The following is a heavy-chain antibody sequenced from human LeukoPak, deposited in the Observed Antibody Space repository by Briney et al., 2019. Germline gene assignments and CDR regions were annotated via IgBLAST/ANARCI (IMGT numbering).Heavy chain of an antibody. V-gene: IGHV3-11*01. Sequence: GGSLRLSCAASGFTFSDYYMSWIRQAPGKGLEWVSYISPSGATISYADSVKGRFTISRDNAKSSLYLQMNSLRAEDTAVYYCARCRGHSCCFDNWGQGTQVTVSS. CDR3: ARCRGHSCCFDN. CDR2: ISPSGATI. CDR1: GFTFSDYY. D-gene: IGHD2-15*01. J-gene: IGHJ4*02.